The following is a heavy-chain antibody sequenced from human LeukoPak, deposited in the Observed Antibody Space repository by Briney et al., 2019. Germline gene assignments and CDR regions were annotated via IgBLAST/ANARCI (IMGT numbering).Heavy chain of an antibody. V-gene: IGHV3-23*01. Sequence: GGSLRLSCAVSGFTFGSYTMNWVRQAPGKGLEWVSAISGSGGSTYYADSVKGRFTISRDNSKNTLYPQMNSLRAEDTAVYYCARDLRSYWIPGYSSGWYVDYWGQGTLVTVSS. D-gene: IGHD6-19*01. J-gene: IGHJ4*02. CDR2: ISGSGGST. CDR1: GFTFGSYT. CDR3: ARDLRSYWIPGYSSGWYVDY.